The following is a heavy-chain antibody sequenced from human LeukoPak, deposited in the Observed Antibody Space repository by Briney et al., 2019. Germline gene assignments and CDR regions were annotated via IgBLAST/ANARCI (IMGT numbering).Heavy chain of an antibody. J-gene: IGHJ4*02. V-gene: IGHV3-21*01. CDR2: ISSSSSYI. CDR1: GFTFSSYS. CDR3: AREPKTYYYDSSGYYALDY. D-gene: IGHD3-22*01. Sequence: GGSLRLSCAASGFTFSSYSMNWVRQAPGKGLEWVSSISSSSSYIYYADPVKGRFTISRDNAKNSLYLQMNSLRAEDTAVYYCAREPKTYYYDSSGYYALDYWGQGTLVTVSS.